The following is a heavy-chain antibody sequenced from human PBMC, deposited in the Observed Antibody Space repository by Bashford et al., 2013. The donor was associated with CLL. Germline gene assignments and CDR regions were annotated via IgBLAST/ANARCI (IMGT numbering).Heavy chain of an antibody. J-gene: IGHJ4*02. CDR1: VAPSAVVVTN. V-gene: IGHV4-61*01. Sequence: SETLSSPALSLVAPSAVVVTNWSWIRQPPGRDWSGDWVYLLQWSTNYNPSLKSRVTISVDTSKNQFSLKLSSVTAADTAVYYCARSMAARPDSLDYWAREPWSPRLL. CDR2: LLQWST. CDR3: ARSMAARPDSLDY. D-gene: IGHD6-6*01.